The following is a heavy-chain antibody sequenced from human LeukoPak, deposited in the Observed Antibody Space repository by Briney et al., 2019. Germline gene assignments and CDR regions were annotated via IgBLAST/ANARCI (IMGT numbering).Heavy chain of an antibody. CDR2: ISYDGSNK. CDR1: GFTFSSYA. J-gene: IGHJ4*02. Sequence: GRSLRLSCAASGFTFSSYAMHWVRQAPGKGLEWVAVISYDGSNKYYADSVKGRFTISRDNSKNTLYLQMNSLRAEDTAVYYCARGRSGGSCYSDYWGQGTLVTVSS. CDR3: ARGRSGGSCYSDY. D-gene: IGHD2-15*01. V-gene: IGHV3-30-3*01.